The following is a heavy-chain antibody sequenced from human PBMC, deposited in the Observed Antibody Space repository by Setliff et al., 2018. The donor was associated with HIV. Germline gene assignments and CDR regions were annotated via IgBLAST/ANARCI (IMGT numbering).Heavy chain of an antibody. CDR3: GRAQIAARRPFDY. Sequence: PSETLSLTCTVSGGSISSYYWSWIRQSPGKGLEWIGEINHRGSTNYSPSLKIRALISADTSKNQFSLRLTSVTAADTAIYYCGRAQIAARRPFDYWGQGTLVTVSS. D-gene: IGHD6-6*01. CDR2: INHRGST. CDR1: GGSISSYY. J-gene: IGHJ4*02. V-gene: IGHV4-34*01.